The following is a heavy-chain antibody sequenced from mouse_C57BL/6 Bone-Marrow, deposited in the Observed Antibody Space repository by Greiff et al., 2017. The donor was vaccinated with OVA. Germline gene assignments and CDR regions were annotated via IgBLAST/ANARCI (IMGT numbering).Heavy chain of an antibody. CDR3: ARRSYYYGSSFDY. J-gene: IGHJ2*01. CDR1: GFTFSSYT. V-gene: IGHV5-9*01. D-gene: IGHD1-1*01. CDR2: ISGGGGNT. Sequence: DVKLVESGGGLVKPGGSLKLSCAASGFTFSSYTMSWVRQTPEKRLEWVATISGGGGNTYYPDSVKGRFTISRDNAKNTLYLQMSSLRSEDTALYYCARRSYYYGSSFDYWGQGTTLTVSS.